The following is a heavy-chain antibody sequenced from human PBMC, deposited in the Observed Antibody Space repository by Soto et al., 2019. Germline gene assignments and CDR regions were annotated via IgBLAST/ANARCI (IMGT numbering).Heavy chain of an antibody. CDR3: AKVGYSSSSFGMDV. J-gene: IGHJ6*02. Sequence: GGSLRLSCAASGFTFSSYAMSWVRQAPGKGLEWVSAISGSGGSTYYADSVKGRFTISRGNSKNTLYLQMNSLRAEDTAVYYCAKVGYSSSSFGMDVWGQGTTVTVSS. CDR2: ISGSGGST. D-gene: IGHD6-13*01. CDR1: GFTFSSYA. V-gene: IGHV3-23*01.